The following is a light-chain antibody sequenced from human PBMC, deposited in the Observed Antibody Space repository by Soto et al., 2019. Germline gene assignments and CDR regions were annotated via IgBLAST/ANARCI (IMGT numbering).Light chain of an antibody. CDR3: QTADNSGIFLL. CDR2: KDN. V-gene: IGLV3-25*02. J-gene: IGLJ3*02. Sequence: SYELTQPPSMSVSPGQTARITCSGDPLTRQYVYWYQQKPGQAPLLVIYKDNERPSGIPERFSGSTSGTTGTLTISGVRAEDEADYYCQTADNSGIFLLFAGGTKLTVL. CDR1: PLTRQY.